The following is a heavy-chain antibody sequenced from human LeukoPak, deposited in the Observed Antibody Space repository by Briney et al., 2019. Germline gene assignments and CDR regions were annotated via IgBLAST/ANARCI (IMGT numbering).Heavy chain of an antibody. D-gene: IGHD3-22*01. CDR1: GGSISSHY. CDR3: ARGTGFYDSSGHYYWGYFDS. J-gene: IGHJ4*02. V-gene: IGHV4-59*11. Sequence: WETLFLTCTVSGGSISSHYWSWFRQTPGERPEWIAFIYYSGTTNYNPSLKGRVTISIDSSKNQFSLKLSSVTAADTAIYYCARGTGFYDSSGHYYWGYFDSWGQGTLVPVSS. CDR2: IYYSGTT.